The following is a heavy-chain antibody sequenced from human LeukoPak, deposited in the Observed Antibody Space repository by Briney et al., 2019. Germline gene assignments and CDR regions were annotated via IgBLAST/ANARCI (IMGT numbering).Heavy chain of an antibody. CDR3: ARASWVSSADAVR. V-gene: IGHV3-23*01. CDR1: GLSFTSFA. J-gene: IGHJ4*02. D-gene: IGHD3-16*01. Sequence: GGSLRLSCAASGLSFTSFAMSGVRQAPAWGPEWVSSLRGDGETFYADSVRGRFTLSRDDSRNTVYLQLNNLRVEDTAIYYCARASWVSSADAVRWGQGTQVTVSS. CDR2: LRGDGET.